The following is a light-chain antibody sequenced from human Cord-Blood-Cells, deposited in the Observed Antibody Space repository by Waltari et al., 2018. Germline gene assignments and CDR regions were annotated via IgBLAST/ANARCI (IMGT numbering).Light chain of an antibody. V-gene: IGKV1-33*01. J-gene: IGKJ4*01. CDR2: DAS. Sequence: DIQMTQSPSSLSASVGDRVTITCQASQDISNNLNWYQQNPGKAPKLLIYDASNLETGVPSRFSGSGSGTDFTFTISSLQPEDIATYYCQQYDNRLTFGGGTKVEIK. CDR3: QQYDNRLT. CDR1: QDISNN.